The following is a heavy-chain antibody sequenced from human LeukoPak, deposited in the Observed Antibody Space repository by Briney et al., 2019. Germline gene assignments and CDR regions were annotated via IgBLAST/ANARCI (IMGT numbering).Heavy chain of an antibody. J-gene: IGHJ6*03. D-gene: IGHD6-6*01. Sequence: PSQTLSLTCTVSGGSISSGGYYWSWIRQPPGKGLEWIGYIYHSGSTYYNPSLKSRVTISVDRSKNQFSLKLSSVTAADTAVYYCARGARTFNYMDVWGKGTTVTVSS. CDR2: IYHSGST. V-gene: IGHV4-30-2*01. CDR1: GGSISSGGYY. CDR3: ARGARTFNYMDV.